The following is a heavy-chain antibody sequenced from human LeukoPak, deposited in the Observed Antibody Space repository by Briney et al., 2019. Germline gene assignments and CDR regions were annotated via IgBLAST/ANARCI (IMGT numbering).Heavy chain of an antibody. CDR1: GFTISSYG. J-gene: IGHJ4*02. Sequence: GGSLRLSCAASGFTISSYGINWVRQAPGKGLEWVAAISYDGSNKYYADSVNGRFTISRDNSKNTLYLQMNSLRAEDTAVYYCAKDIGGYCSGGSCWTFDYWGQGTLVTVSS. CDR3: AKDIGGYCSGGSCWTFDY. CDR2: ISYDGSNK. V-gene: IGHV3-30*18. D-gene: IGHD2-15*01.